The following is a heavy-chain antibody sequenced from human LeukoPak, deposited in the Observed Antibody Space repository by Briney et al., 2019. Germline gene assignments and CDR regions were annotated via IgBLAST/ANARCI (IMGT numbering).Heavy chain of an antibody. Sequence: PSETLSLTCTVSGGSISSYYWSWIRQPPGKGLEWIGYIYYSGGTNYNPSLKSRVTISVDTSKNQFSLKLSSVTAADTAVYYCARSWVRFDPWGQGTLVTVSS. D-gene: IGHD6-13*01. J-gene: IGHJ5*02. V-gene: IGHV4-59*01. CDR1: GGSISSYY. CDR3: ARSWVRFDP. CDR2: IYYSGGT.